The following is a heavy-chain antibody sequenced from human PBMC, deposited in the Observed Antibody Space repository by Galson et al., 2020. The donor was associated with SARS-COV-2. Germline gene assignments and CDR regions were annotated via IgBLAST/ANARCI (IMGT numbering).Heavy chain of an antibody. D-gene: IGHD1-26*01. V-gene: IGHV3-30*04. J-gene: IGHJ4*02. Sequence: GESLKISCAASGFSFTLHPMHWVRQAPGKGLEWVAVSSYDGTQEFYAESVKGRFTISRDNSKSTLHLQMNGLRVDDTAVYYCVRDKLGDKPELYYWGQGTLVTVSS. CDR1: GFSFTLHP. CDR3: VRDKLGDKPELYY. CDR2: SSYDGTQE.